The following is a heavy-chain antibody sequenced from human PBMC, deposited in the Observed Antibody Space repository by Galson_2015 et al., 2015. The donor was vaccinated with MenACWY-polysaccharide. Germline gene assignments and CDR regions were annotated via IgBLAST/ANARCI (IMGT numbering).Heavy chain of an antibody. CDR2: ISTSGVNI. V-gene: IGHV3-48*03. CDR1: GFTFSNYQ. D-gene: IGHD1-26*01. J-gene: IGHJ3*01. CDR3: ARDLGSYDALDF. Sequence: SLRLSCAASGFTFSNYQMNWVRQAPGKGLEWISYISTSGVNIYYADSVRGRFTISRDNAKNLVYLQMNSLRAEDTAVYFCARDLGSYDALDFWGPGTMVTVSS.